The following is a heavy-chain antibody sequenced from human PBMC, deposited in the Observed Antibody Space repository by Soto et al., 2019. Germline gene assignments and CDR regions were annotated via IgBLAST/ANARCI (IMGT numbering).Heavy chain of an antibody. CDR3: ARPRRNYDYFDH. CDR1: VYTFTSYD. Sequence: XSVKVSCKASVYTFTSYDIHWVRQATGQGLEWMGWMNPNSGNTAFAQNFQGRVTMTRNTSISTAYMELSSLRSEDTAVYYCARPRRNYDYFDHWGQGTLVTVSS. V-gene: IGHV1-8*01. D-gene: IGHD1-7*01. CDR2: MNPNSGNT. J-gene: IGHJ5*02.